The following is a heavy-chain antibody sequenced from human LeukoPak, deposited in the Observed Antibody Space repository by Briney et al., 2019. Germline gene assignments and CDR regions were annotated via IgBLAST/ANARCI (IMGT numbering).Heavy chain of an antibody. CDR1: GGSISSYY. CDR3: ARDEDTTLARAFDI. V-gene: IGHV4-4*07. J-gene: IGHJ3*02. CDR2: IYTSGST. Sequence: SETLSLTCTVSGGSISSYYWSWIRQPAGKGLEWIGRIYTSGSTNYNPSLKSRVTVSVDTSKNRFSLNLRSVTAADTAMYYCARDEDTTLARAFDIWGQGTMVTVSS. D-gene: IGHD5-18*01.